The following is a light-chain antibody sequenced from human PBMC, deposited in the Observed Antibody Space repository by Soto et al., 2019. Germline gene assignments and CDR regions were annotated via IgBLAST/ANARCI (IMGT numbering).Light chain of an antibody. CDR1: QSVSSNQ. CDR3: QQYGGSST. Sequence: EIVMTQSPATLSVSPGERATLSCRASQSVSSNQLAWYQQKPGQAPRLLIYGASSRATGIADRFSGSGSGTDFTLTISRLEPEDFAVYYCQQYGGSSTFGQGTKVDI. J-gene: IGKJ1*01. V-gene: IGKV3-20*01. CDR2: GAS.